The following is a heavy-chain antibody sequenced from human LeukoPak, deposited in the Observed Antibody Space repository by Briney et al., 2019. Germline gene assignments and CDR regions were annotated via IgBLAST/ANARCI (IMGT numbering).Heavy chain of an antibody. CDR3: ARGSLTYYDFWSGYHYYYYGMDV. CDR2: INPSGGST. CDR1: GYTFTSYY. D-gene: IGHD3-3*01. V-gene: IGHV1-46*01. Sequence: ASVKVSCKASGYTFTSYYMHWVRQAPGQGLEWMGIINPSGGSTSYAQKFQGRVTMTRDTSTSTVYMELSSLRSEDTAVYYCARGSLTYYDFWSGYHYYYYGMDVWGQGTTVTVSS. J-gene: IGHJ6*02.